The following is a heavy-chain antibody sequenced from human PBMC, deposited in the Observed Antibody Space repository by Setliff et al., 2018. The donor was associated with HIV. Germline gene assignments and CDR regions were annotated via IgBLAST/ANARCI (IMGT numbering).Heavy chain of an antibody. CDR3: ARSSSSSPFFFDY. V-gene: IGHV4-59*12. Sequence: SETLSLTCSVSGGSFSGYYWSWIRQPPGKGLEWIGYIYIYNSGSTYQNPSLKSRVTISVDTSKNQFSLKLNSVTAADTAVYYCARSSSSSPFFFDYWGQGSLVTVSS. CDR2: IYIYNSGST. D-gene: IGHD6-6*01. CDR1: GGSFSGYY. J-gene: IGHJ4*02.